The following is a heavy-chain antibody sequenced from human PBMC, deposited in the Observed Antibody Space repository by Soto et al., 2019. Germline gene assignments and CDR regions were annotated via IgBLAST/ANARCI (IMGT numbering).Heavy chain of an antibody. CDR2: IDPSDSYT. CDR3: ARHGIPIAAALSYWFDP. V-gene: IGHV5-10-1*01. D-gene: IGHD6-13*01. CDR1: GYSFTSYW. Sequence: GESLKISCKGSGYSFTSYWISWVRQMPGKGLGWMGRIDPSDSYTNYSPSFQGHVTISADKSISTAYLRWSSLKASDTAMYYCARHGIPIAAALSYWFDPWGQGTLVTVSS. J-gene: IGHJ5*02.